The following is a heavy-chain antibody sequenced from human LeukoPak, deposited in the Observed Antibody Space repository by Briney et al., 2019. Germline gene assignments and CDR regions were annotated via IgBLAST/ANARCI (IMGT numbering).Heavy chain of an antibody. CDR3: ARDSGGWYGGQYYFDY. CDR1: GYTFTGYY. D-gene: IGHD6-19*01. CDR2: INPNSGGT. V-gene: IGHV1-2*02. J-gene: IGHJ4*02. Sequence: ASVKVSCKASGYTFTGYYMHWVRQAPGQGLEWMGWINPNSGGTNYAQKFQGRVTMTRDTSISTAYMELSRLRSDDTAVYYCARDSGGWYGGQYYFDYWGQGTLVTVSS.